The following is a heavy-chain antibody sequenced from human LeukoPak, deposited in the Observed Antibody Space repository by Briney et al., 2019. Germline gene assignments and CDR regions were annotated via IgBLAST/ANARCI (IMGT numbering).Heavy chain of an antibody. CDR1: GGSISSSSYY. CDR2: IYYSGST. Sequence: PSETLSLTCTVPGGSISSSSYYWGWIRQPPGKGLEWIGSIYYSGSTYYNPSLKSRVTISVDTSKNQFSLKLSSVTAADTAVYYCARSYYGGNPRSPFDIWGQGTMVTVSS. J-gene: IGHJ3*02. V-gene: IGHV4-39*01. D-gene: IGHD4-23*01. CDR3: ARSYYGGNPRSPFDI.